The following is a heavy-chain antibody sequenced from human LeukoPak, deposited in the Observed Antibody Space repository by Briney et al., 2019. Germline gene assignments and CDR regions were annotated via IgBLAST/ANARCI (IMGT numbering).Heavy chain of an antibody. CDR3: LREWVDWGQGYNWFDR. J-gene: IGHJ5*02. D-gene: IGHD7-27*01. V-gene: IGHV3-7*01. CDR1: EFPFNKYW. CDR2: INQDGWKK. Sequence: PGGSLSLSCAASEFPFNKYWMIWLRQAPGKGREGVANINQDGWKKFYVDSVKARFDISRDYTKNSLHLQMSSRIVEDTAVYYYLREWVDWGQGYNWFDRWGQGTLATVSS.